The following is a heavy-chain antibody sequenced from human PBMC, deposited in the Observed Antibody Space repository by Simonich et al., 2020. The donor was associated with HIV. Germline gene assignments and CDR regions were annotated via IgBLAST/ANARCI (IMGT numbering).Heavy chain of an antibody. Sequence: EVQLVESGGGLVQPGGSLRLSCAASGFTFSGYWMHWVRQAQGEVLGWVANIKQEGNKKDYVDSVKGRFTSSRDNAKISLYLQMNSLRAEDTAVYYCARDKVHSLIDYGMDVWGQGTTVTVSS. CDR2: IKQEGNKK. J-gene: IGHJ6*02. V-gene: IGHV3-7*01. CDR1: GFTFSGYW. CDR3: ARDKVHSLIDYGMDV. D-gene: IGHD2-21*01.